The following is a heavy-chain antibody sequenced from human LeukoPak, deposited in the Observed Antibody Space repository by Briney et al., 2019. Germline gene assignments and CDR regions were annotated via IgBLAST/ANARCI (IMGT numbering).Heavy chain of an antibody. D-gene: IGHD3-9*01. V-gene: IGHV5-51*01. Sequence: GESLKISCKGFGYSFTSYLIGGVRPMPGRGLEWMGIISPGDYDTRSSPFLQGQVTISAAKSISTSHLKWSRLKAAAPALYCCARLGERYFDWFSFDYWGQGTLVTVSS. CDR1: GYSFTSYL. CDR3: ARLGERYFDWFSFDY. CDR2: ISPGDYDT. J-gene: IGHJ4*02.